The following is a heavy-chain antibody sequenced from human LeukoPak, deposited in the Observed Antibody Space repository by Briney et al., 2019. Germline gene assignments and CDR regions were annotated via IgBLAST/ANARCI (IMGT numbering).Heavy chain of an antibody. V-gene: IGHV3-23*01. CDR1: GFTFSTYA. CDR3: VKLPSGGFNDAFDI. J-gene: IGHJ3*02. CDR2: ISGSGGST. Sequence: GGSLRLSCAASGFTFSTYALSWVRQAPGKGLEWVSDISGSGGSTDYADSVKDRFTISRDNSKNTLYLQMNSLRAEDTAVYYCVKLPSGGFNDAFDIWGQGTMVSVSS.